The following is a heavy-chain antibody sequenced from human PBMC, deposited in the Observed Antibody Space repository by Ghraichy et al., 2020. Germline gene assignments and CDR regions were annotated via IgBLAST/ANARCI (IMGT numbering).Heavy chain of an antibody. Sequence: SETLSLTCTVSGGSISRYYWSWIRQAPGKGLEWIGYVYDSGNTNYNPSLNSRVTISVDTSKNQFFLKLSSVTAADTAVYYCARDLVTMVQGVVTNYFDYWGQGTLVTVSS. D-gene: IGHD3-10*01. J-gene: IGHJ4*02. V-gene: IGHV4-59*01. CDR2: VYDSGNT. CDR1: GGSISRYY. CDR3: ARDLVTMVQGVVTNYFDY.